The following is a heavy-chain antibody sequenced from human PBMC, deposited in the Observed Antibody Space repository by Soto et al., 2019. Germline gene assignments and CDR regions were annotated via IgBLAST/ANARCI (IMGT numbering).Heavy chain of an antibody. D-gene: IGHD4-17*01. Sequence: GASVKVSCKASGGTFSSYAISWVRQAPGQGLEWMGGIIPIFGTANYAQKFQGRVTITADESTSTAYMELSSLRSEDTAVYYCAREPAVPVTTKDNWFDPLGQGALVTVSS. CDR2: IIPIFGTA. V-gene: IGHV1-69*13. J-gene: IGHJ5*02. CDR1: GGTFSSYA. CDR3: AREPAVPVTTKDNWFDP.